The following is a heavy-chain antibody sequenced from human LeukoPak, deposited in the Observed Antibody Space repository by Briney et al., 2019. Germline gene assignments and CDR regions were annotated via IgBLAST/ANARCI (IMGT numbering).Heavy chain of an antibody. CDR3: AREGNYYDSSGYYSPFDY. CDR1: GASISTYY. V-gene: IGHV4-59*01. CDR2: IYYSGST. D-gene: IGHD3-22*01. Sequence: SETLSLTCTVSGASISTYYWSCIRPPPGEGLEWIGYIYYSGSTNYNPSLKSRVTISVDTSKNQFSLKLSSVTAADTAVYYCAREGNYYDSSGYYSPFDYWGQGTLVTVSS. J-gene: IGHJ4*02.